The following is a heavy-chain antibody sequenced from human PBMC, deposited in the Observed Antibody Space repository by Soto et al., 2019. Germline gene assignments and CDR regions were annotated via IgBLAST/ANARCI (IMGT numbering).Heavy chain of an antibody. D-gene: IGHD1-26*01. CDR1: GFTFSSYA. J-gene: IGHJ4*02. V-gene: IGHV3-23*01. CDR2: ISGSGGST. CDR3: AKDPSRRLLGYFDY. Sequence: PGGALRLSCAASGFTFSSYAMSWVRQAPGKGLEWVSAISGSGGSTYYADSVKGRFTISRDNSKNTLYLQMNSLRAEDTAVYYCAKDPSRRLLGYFDYWGQGTLVTVSS.